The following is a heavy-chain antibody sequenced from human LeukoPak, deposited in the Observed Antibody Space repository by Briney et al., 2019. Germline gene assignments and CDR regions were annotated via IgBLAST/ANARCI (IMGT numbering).Heavy chain of an antibody. J-gene: IGHJ4*02. CDR1: GGSINNYY. D-gene: IGHD1-1*01. Sequence: SETLSLTCTVSGGSINNYYWGWIRQPPGKAVEWIGYVYYTGSTNYNPSLKSRVTISVDSSKTQFSLNLRSATAADTAVYFCARAPAPEGTDYWGQGTLVTVSS. CDR2: VYYTGST. V-gene: IGHV4-59*01. CDR3: ARAPAPEGTDY.